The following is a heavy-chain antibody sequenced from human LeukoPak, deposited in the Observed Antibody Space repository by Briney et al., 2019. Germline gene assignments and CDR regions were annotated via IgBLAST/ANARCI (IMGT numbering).Heavy chain of an antibody. D-gene: IGHD5/OR15-5a*01. Sequence: PGGSLRLSCEASGFTFSHYWMAWVRQTPGKGLEWVANINQDGSAAFYVDSVKGRVTISRDNAESSLYLQMYGLTAEDTAVYYCVRSTDYWGQGTLVTVSS. CDR1: GFTFSHYW. CDR3: VRSTDY. CDR2: INQDGSAA. V-gene: IGHV3-7*01. J-gene: IGHJ4*02.